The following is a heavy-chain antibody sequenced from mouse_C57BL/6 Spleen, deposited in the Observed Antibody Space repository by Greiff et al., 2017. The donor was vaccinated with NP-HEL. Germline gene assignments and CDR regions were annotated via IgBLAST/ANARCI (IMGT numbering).Heavy chain of an antibody. CDR3: ARGGYGPGAMDY. J-gene: IGHJ4*01. Sequence: QVQLKQPGAELVKPGASVKMSCKASGYTFTSYWITWVKQRLGQGLEWIGDIYPGSGSTNYNEKFKSKATLTVDTSSSTAYMQLSSLTSEDSAVYYCARGGYGPGAMDYWGQGTSVTVSS. CDR2: IYPGSGST. D-gene: IGHD1-1*02. V-gene: IGHV1-55*01. CDR1: GYTFTSYW.